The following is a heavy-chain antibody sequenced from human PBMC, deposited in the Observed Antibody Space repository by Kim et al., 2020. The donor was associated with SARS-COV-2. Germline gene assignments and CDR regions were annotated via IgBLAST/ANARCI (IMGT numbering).Heavy chain of an antibody. CDR2: DK. V-gene: IGHV2-5*01. Sequence: DKRYSPSLKSRLTITKDTSKNQVVLTMTNMDPVDTATYYCAHLLQQLFGYWGQGTLVTVSS. D-gene: IGHD6-13*01. CDR3: AHLLQQLFGY. J-gene: IGHJ4*02.